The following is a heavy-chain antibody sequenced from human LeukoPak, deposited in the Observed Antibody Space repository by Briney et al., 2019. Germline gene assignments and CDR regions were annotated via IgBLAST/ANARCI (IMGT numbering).Heavy chain of an antibody. J-gene: IGHJ4*02. V-gene: IGHV3-30-3*01. CDR3: ARDQYTYSSSTSFDY. D-gene: IGHD6-13*01. CDR1: GFTFSSYA. CDR2: ISYDGSNK. Sequence: GSLRLSCEASGFTFSSYAMHWVRQAPGKGLEWVAVISYDGSNKYYADSVKGRFTISRDNSKNTLYLQMNSLRAEDTAVYYCARDQYTYSSSTSFDYWGQGTLVTVSS.